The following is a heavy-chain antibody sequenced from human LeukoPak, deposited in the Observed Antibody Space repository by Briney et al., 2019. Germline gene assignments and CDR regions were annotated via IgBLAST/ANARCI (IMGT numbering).Heavy chain of an antibody. J-gene: IGHJ4*02. CDR3: ARLTRYCSSTSCYADY. CDR1: GGSISSSSYY. V-gene: IGHV4-39*01. D-gene: IGHD2-2*01. CDR2: IYYSGST. Sequence: PLETLSLTCTVSGGSISSSSYYWGWIRQPPGKGLEWIGNIYYSGSTYYNPSLKSRVTISVDTSKNQFSLKLSSVTAADTAVYYCARLTRYCSSTSCYADYWGQGTLVTVSS.